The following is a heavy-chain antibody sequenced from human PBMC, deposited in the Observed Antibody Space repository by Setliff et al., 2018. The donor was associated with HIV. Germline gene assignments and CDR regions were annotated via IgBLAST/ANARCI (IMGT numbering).Heavy chain of an antibody. J-gene: IGHJ5*02. CDR1: GGTFSSYA. V-gene: IGHV1-69*05. CDR2: IILISGTV. CDR3: ARDFGGYCSSMSCPGLFDP. Sequence: SVKVSCKASGGTFSSYAISWVRQAPGQGLEWMGGIILISGTVNYAQKFWGRVTITTHESTSTAYMELSSLRSEDTAVYYCARDFGGYCSSMSCPGLFDPWGQGTLVTVSS. D-gene: IGHD2-2*01.